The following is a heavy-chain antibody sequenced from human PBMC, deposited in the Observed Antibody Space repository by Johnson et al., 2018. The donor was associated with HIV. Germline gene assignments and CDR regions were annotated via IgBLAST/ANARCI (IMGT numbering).Heavy chain of an antibody. J-gene: IGHJ3*02. V-gene: IGHV3-33*08. CDR2: IRYDGSNK. CDR1: GFTVSSNY. Sequence: VLLVESGGGVVQPGRSLRLSCAASGFTVSSNYMSWVRQAPGKGLEWVAFIRYDGSNKYYADSVKGRFTISRDNAKNSLYLQMNSLRAEDTALYYCARDRGYWDAFDIWGQGTMVTVSS. CDR3: ARDRGYWDAFDI. D-gene: IGHD3-22*01.